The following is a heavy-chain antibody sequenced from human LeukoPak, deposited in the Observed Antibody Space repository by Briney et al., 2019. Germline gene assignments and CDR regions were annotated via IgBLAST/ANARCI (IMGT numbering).Heavy chain of an antibody. CDR1: VISLSSYW. V-gene: IGHV3-7*01. D-gene: IGHD3-9*01. Sequence: GGALRLSRVVPVISLSSYWMRWVRQVPGKGLEWVANINEYGSEREYLDSVKGRFTVSRDNSKNSLYLQMESLRDEDTAVYYCARHTDWAFDGRGQGSLVTVSS. J-gene: IGHJ1*01. CDR3: ARHTDWAFDG. CDR2: INEYGSER.